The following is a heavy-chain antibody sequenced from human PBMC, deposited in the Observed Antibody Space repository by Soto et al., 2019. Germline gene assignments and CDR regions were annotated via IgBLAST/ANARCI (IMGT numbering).Heavy chain of an antibody. Sequence: EVQLVESGGELVQPGGSLRLSCAASGFNFPTYAMNWVRQAPGKGLEWLSFIHMTHNVIFYADSVRGRFTISRDNAKDSLYLQMNRLRGEDTAVYYCVSDPDGDFDFDYWGQGTLVTVSS. D-gene: IGHD4-17*01. CDR1: GFNFPTYA. CDR3: VSDPDGDFDFDY. J-gene: IGHJ4*02. CDR2: IHMTHNVI. V-gene: IGHV3-48*01.